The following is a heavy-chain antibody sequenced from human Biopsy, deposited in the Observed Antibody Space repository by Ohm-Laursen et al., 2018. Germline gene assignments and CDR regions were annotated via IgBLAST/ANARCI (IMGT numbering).Heavy chain of an antibody. J-gene: IGHJ4*02. Sequence: GTLSLTCTVSGGSFSDDYWNWIRQPPGKGLQMIGYISSGGRAKYNPSLKSRLTISLDTSKNQLSLRLSSVTAADSAIYYCARERQFRFLEGAFDYWGQGILVTVSS. V-gene: IGHV4-59*01. CDR1: GGSFSDDY. D-gene: IGHD3-3*01. CDR3: ARERQFRFLEGAFDY. CDR2: ISSGGRA.